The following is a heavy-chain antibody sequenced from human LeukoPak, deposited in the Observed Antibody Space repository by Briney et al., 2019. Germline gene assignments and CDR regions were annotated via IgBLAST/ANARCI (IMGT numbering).Heavy chain of an antibody. J-gene: IGHJ4*02. Sequence: PSETLSLTCTVSGGSFSSGNYHWGWIRQSPGKGLEWIGSIYYTGNTYYNPSLKSRVTISVDMSRSQFSLKMRSVTAADTAVFYCARQRGYSRPQSADYWGQGTLVTVSS. D-gene: IGHD5-24*01. V-gene: IGHV4-39*01. CDR1: GGSFSSGNYH. CDR2: IYYTGNT. CDR3: ARQRGYSRPQSADY.